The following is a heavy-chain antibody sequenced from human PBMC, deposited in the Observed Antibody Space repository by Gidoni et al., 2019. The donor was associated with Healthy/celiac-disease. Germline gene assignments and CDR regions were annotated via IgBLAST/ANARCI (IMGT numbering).Heavy chain of an antibody. V-gene: IGHV3-23*01. CDR2: ISGCGGST. Sequence: EVRLLESGGGLVQPGVSLTVSGAASGVAFSSYAMSWVRQAPGKGLGWVSAISGCGGSTYYADSVKGRFTISRDNSKNTLYLQMNSLRAEDTAVYYCAKGFLGGPARIDYWGQGTLVTVSS. CDR1: GVAFSSYA. J-gene: IGHJ4*02. D-gene: IGHD3-3*01. CDR3: AKGFLGGPARIDY.